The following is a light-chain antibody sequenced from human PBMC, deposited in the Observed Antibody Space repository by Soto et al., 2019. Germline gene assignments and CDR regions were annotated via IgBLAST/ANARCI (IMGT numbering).Light chain of an antibody. J-gene: IGKJ1*01. Sequence: DIQLTQSPSSLSASVGDTVTINCRASQSIGVYLHWYQQKPGKAPKLLIHAASSLQGGVPSRFGGRGSGTDFTLTISSLQPEDFATYYCQQSSRTPRKFGQGTK. CDR2: AAS. CDR1: QSIGVY. CDR3: QQSSRTPRK. V-gene: IGKV1-39*01.